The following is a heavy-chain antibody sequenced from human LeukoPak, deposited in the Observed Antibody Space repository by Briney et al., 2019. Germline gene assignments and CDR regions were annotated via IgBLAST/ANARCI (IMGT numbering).Heavy chain of an antibody. D-gene: IGHD5-12*01. CDR1: GFTFSSYG. V-gene: IGHV3-33*01. CDR2: IWYDGSNK. J-gene: IGHJ3*02. Sequence: PGGSLGLSCAASGFTFSSYGMHWVRQAPGKGLEWVAVIWYDGSNKYYADSVKGRFTISRDNSKNTLYLQMNSLRAEDTAVYYCAREMATIRDAFDIWGQGTMVTVSS. CDR3: AREMATIRDAFDI.